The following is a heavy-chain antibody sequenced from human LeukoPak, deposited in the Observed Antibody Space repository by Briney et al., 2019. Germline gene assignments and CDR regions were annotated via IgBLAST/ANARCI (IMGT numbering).Heavy chain of an antibody. CDR3: ARSSGDLDY. CDR1: GDSVSSKSAA. J-gene: IGHJ4*02. Sequence: SRTLSLTCAISGDSVSSKSAAWNWIRQSPSRGLEWLGRTYYRSKSYNEYAPSVKSRIIIKPDTSKNQFSLQLNSVTPEDTAVYFCARSSGDLDYWGQGTLVTVSS. CDR2: TYYRSKSYN. V-gene: IGHV6-1*01. D-gene: IGHD1-26*01.